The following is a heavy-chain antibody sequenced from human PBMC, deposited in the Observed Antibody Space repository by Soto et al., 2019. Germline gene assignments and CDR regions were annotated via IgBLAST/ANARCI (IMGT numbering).Heavy chain of an antibody. CDR2: FYYGGST. Sequence: LSLPCTVSGASINSANSFWGWIRQPPGKGLQWIGSFYYGGSTSYHPSLRSRVTISADTSNNQFSLKVTSVTAADTAKYYCARRRGSGWYAFDNWGQGTLVTVSS. J-gene: IGHJ4*02. CDR1: GASINSANSF. D-gene: IGHD6-19*01. V-gene: IGHV4-39*01. CDR3: ARRRGSGWYAFDN.